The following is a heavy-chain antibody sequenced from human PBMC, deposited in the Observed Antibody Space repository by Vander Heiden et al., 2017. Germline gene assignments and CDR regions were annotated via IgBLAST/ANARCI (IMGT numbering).Heavy chain of an antibody. CDR3: ARLDPHSKSYTFYGMEV. Sequence: EVQLVQSGTEVKKPGESLRISCKASGYSFTSHWTGWVREKAGHGLGGVGRIDPGDSYTNYIPSFEGHVTISTDNSINTAYLQWSSLRASDTAMYYCARLDPHSKSYTFYGMEVWGQGTTVTVSS. CDR1: GYSFTSHW. V-gene: IGHV5-10-1*03. D-gene: IGHD3-16*01. CDR2: IDPGDSYT. J-gene: IGHJ6*02.